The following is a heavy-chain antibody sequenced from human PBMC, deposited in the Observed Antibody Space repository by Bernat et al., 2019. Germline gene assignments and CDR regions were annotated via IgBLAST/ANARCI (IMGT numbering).Heavy chain of an antibody. CDR3: AKAGTYGSGRLWYFDL. Sequence: VQLVESGGGVVQPGRSLRLSCAASGFTFSSYAMSWVRQAPGKGLEWVSAISGSGGSTYYADSVKGRFTISRDNSKNTLYLQMNSLRAEDTAVYYCAKAGTYGSGRLWYFDLWGRGTLVTVSS. CDR1: GFTFSSYA. D-gene: IGHD3-10*01. CDR2: ISGSGGST. V-gene: IGHV3-23*04. J-gene: IGHJ2*01.